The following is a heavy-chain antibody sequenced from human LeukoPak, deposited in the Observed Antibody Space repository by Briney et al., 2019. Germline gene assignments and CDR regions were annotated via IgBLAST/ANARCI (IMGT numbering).Heavy chain of an antibody. Sequence: SETLSLTCVVSGGSITTSSYYWAWVRQSPGKGLEWIGSISDSGTTHYNPSLKSRVTLFLDTTKNQFFLRMSSVTAADTAVYYCARDETGDTYYFDYWGQGTLVTVSS. CDR2: ISDSGTT. CDR3: ARDETGDTYYFDY. J-gene: IGHJ4*02. CDR1: GGSITTSSYY. D-gene: IGHD2-21*02. V-gene: IGHV4-39*02.